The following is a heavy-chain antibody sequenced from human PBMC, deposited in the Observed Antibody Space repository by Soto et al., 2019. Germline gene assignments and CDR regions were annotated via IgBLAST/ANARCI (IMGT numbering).Heavy chain of an antibody. CDR3: ARPKRGRGYSGCDYSYDAFDI. CDR2: IYPGDSDT. Sequence: GESLKISCKGSGYSFTSYWIGWVRQMPGKGLEWMGIIYPGDSDTRYSPSFQGQVTISADKSISTAYLQWSSLKASDTAMYYCARPKRGRGYSGCDYSYDAFDIWGQGTMVTVSS. V-gene: IGHV5-51*01. J-gene: IGHJ3*02. CDR1: GYSFTSYW. D-gene: IGHD5-12*01.